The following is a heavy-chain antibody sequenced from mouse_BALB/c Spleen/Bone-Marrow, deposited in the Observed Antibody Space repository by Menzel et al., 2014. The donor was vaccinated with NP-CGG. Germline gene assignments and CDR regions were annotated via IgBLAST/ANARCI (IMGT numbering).Heavy chain of an antibody. CDR3: ARDLDY. V-gene: IGHV1S137*01. CDR2: ISTYYGDA. CDR1: GYTFTDYA. Sequence: VQLQESGAELVGPGISVKISCKGSGYTFTDYAVHWVKQSHAKSLEWIGVISTYYGDATYNQKFKGKATMTVDKSSSTAYMELARLTSEDSAIYYCARDLDYWGQGTTLTVSS. J-gene: IGHJ2*01.